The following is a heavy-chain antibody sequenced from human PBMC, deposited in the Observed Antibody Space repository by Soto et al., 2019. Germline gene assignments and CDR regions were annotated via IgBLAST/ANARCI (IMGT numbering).Heavy chain of an antibody. CDR2: IKQDGSEK. D-gene: IGHD5-18*01. J-gene: IGHJ3*02. CDR1: GFTFSSYW. CDR3: ARNPKTSGYSYGYLSHAFDI. Sequence: GGSLRLSCAASGFTFSSYWMSWVRQAPGKGLEWVANIKQDGSEKYYVDSVKGRFTISRDNAKNSLYLQMNSLRAEDTAVYYCARNPKTSGYSYGYLSHAFDIWGQGTMVTVSS. V-gene: IGHV3-7*01.